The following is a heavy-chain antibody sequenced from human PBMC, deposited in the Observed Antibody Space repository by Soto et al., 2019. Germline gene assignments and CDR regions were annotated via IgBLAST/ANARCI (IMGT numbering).Heavy chain of an antibody. CDR1: GGSISSSSYY. J-gene: IGHJ5*02. Sequence: QVQLQESGPGLVKPSETLSLTCTVSGGSISSSSYYWGWIRQPPGKGLEWIGNIYYTGSTYYNPSLKRRSTVSGETSKNQFALRLSSVTAADTALYYCGRRRGYGYGLSWFGAWGEGTLVTVSS. CDR3: GRRRGYGYGLSWFGA. V-gene: IGHV4-39*01. D-gene: IGHD5-18*01. CDR2: IYYTGST.